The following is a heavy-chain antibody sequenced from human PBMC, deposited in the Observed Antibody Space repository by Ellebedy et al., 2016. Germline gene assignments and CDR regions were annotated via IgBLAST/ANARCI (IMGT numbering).Heavy chain of an antibody. CDR1: GFTFSSYS. Sequence: GESLKISXAASGFTFSSYSMNWVRQAPGKGLEWVSYISSSSSTIYYADSVKGRFTISRDNAKNSLYLQMNSLRDEDTAVYYCARELELASDIVVVPAAIYLQNDAFDIWGKGTTVTVSS. V-gene: IGHV3-48*02. J-gene: IGHJ3*02. CDR2: ISSSSSTI. D-gene: IGHD2-2*01. CDR3: ARELELASDIVVVPAAIYLQNDAFDI.